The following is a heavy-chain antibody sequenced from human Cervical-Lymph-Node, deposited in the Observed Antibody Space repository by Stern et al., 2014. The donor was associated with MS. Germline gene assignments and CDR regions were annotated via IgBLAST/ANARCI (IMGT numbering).Heavy chain of an antibody. CDR2: ISYDGSNE. J-gene: IGHJ6*02. V-gene: IGHV3-30*03. CDR3: ARPRRPYFFRGNHHYYGMDV. D-gene: IGHD2/OR15-2a*01. Sequence: VQLVESGGGVVQPGRSLRLSCAASGFTFSSYGMHWVRQAPGQGLEWVTLISYDGSNEYYADTVKARFTITRDNSKNTVYLQMNRLRPEDTAVYYCARPRRPYFFRGNHHYYGMDVWGQGTRVSVSS. CDR1: GFTFSSYG.